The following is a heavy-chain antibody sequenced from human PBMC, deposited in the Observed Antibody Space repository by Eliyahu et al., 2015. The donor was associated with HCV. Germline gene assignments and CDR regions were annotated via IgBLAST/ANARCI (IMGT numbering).Heavy chain of an antibody. CDR3: AREAVLIWFREGYNWFDP. Sequence: GLDKPGGSLRLFCSASGFAFSSYSMXXVLQAPXKVLEWXAXISSXRSYIYXADAVKGRFTISRDNAKNSLYLQMNSLRAEDTAVYYCAREAVLIWFREGYNWFDPWGQGTLVTVSS. CDR2: ISSXRSYI. D-gene: IGHD3-10*01. V-gene: IGHV3-21*01. J-gene: IGHJ5*02. CDR1: GFAFSSYS.